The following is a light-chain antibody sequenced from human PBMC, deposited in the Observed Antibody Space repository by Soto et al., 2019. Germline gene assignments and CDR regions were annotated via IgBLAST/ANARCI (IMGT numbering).Light chain of an antibody. CDR2: DAS. CDR1: QTISSW. V-gene: IGKV1-5*01. Sequence: DMQMTQYPSTLPASVGDRVTITCWASQTISSWLAWYQQNPGNAPDLLIYDASRLAGGVPSRLRGSGYGTDLSITISSMQTEDVETYYCQYLNSFPLTFGGGTKVDIK. CDR3: QYLNSFPLT. J-gene: IGKJ4*01.